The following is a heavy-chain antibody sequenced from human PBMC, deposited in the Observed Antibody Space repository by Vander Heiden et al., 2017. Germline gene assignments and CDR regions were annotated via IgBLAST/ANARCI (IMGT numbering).Heavy chain of an antibody. D-gene: IGHD6-6*01. CDR3: ARKRKIAARPNWFDP. V-gene: IGHV4-34*01. CDR2: INHSGST. CDR1: GWSFSGYY. J-gene: IGHJ5*02. Sequence: QLQLQQWRAGLLKPSEPLSLTCAVYGWSFSGYYWSWIRQHPGKGLEWIGEINHSGSTNYNPSLKSRVTISVDTSKNQFSLKLSSVTAADTAVYYCARKRKIAARPNWFDPWGQGTLVTVSS.